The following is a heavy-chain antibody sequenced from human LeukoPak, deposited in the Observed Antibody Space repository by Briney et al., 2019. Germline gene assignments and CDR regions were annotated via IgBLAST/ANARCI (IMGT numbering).Heavy chain of an antibody. D-gene: IGHD4-17*01. V-gene: IGHV3-23*01. Sequence: GGSPRLSCAASGFTFSSYWMNWARQAPGKGLEWVSGISGNGGSTYYADSVKGRFTISRDSSKNTLYVQMNSLRAEDTAIYYCALVTTDRPFDYWGQGTLVTVSS. J-gene: IGHJ4*02. CDR2: ISGNGGST. CDR1: GFTFSSYW. CDR3: ALVTTDRPFDY.